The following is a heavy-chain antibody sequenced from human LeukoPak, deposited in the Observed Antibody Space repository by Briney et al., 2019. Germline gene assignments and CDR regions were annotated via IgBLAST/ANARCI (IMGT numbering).Heavy chain of an antibody. V-gene: IGHV3-23*01. CDR2: ISGDGDKA. J-gene: IGHJ3*01. CDR1: GFTFTTYA. CDR3: AKDLALAGTGGGFDV. Sequence: GGSLRLSCAASGFTFTTYAINWVRQAPGKGLERVTGISGDGDKAFYADSVKGRFTISRDNSKNTVSLRMTSLRAEDTALYYCAKDLALAGTGGGFDVWGQGTGVAVSS. D-gene: IGHD6-19*01.